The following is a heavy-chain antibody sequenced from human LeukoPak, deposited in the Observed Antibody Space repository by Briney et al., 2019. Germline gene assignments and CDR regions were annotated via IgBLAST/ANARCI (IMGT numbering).Heavy chain of an antibody. V-gene: IGHV1-24*01. J-gene: IGHJ4*02. D-gene: IGHD3-10*01. CDR2: FDPEDGET. Sequence: ASVKVSCKVSGCTLTELSMHWVRQAPGKGLEWMGGFDPEDGETIYAQKFQGRVTMTEDTSTDTAYMELSSLRSEDTAVYYCATVTTMVRGVITPFDYWGQGTLVTVSS. CDR3: ATVTTMVRGVITPFDY. CDR1: GCTLTELS.